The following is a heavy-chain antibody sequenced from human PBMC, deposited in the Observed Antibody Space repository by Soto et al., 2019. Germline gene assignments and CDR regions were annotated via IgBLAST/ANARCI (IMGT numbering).Heavy chain of an antibody. Sequence: GPVEVSCKVFGYTLPSYDVNLVRHATGQGLEWMGWMNPNSGNTGYAQKFQCRVTMSRNTSISTAYMELSSLRSEDTAVYYCAREGGYSYGFDYWGQGTLVTVSS. V-gene: IGHV1-8*01. CDR2: MNPNSGNT. D-gene: IGHD5-18*01. CDR3: AREGGYSYGFDY. J-gene: IGHJ4*02. CDR1: GYTLPSYD.